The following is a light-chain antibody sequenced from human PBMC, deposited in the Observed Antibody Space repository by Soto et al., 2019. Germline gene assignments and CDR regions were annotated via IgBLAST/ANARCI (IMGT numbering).Light chain of an antibody. CDR2: GAS. V-gene: IGKV3-20*01. CDR3: QQYGSSPPGT. Sequence: ENVLTQSPGTLSLSPGERATLSCRASQTVSSTYLAWYQQKPGQAPRLLIYGASNRAAGIPARFSGSGSGTDFTLTISRLEPEDFAVYYCQQYGSSPPGTFGGGTKVDI. J-gene: IGKJ4*01. CDR1: QTVSSTY.